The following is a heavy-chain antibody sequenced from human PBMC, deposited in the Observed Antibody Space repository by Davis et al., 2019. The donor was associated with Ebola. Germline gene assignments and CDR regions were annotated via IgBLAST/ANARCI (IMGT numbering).Heavy chain of an antibody. V-gene: IGHV4-34*01. CDR2: INHSGSS. J-gene: IGHJ4*02. Sequence: MPGGSLRLSCAVYGGSFKSYYWNWIRQPPGKGLEWIGEINHSGSSKYNPSLKSRVTMSADTSKNQVSLNLSSVTATDTAVYYCARDNVAVAGTGFDYWGQGTLVTVSS. CDR1: GGSFKSYY. CDR3: ARDNVAVAGTGFDY. D-gene: IGHD6-19*01.